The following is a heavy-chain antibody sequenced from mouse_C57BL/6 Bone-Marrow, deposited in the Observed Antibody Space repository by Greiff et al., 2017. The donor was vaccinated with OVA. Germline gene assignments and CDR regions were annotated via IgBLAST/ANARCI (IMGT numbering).Heavy chain of an antibody. V-gene: IGHV1-15*01. Sequence: QVQLKQAGGELVRPGASVTLSCKASAYTSPYYETHWVKQTPVHGLEWIGAIDPETGGTAYNQKFKGKAILTADKSSSTAYMELRSLTSEDSAVYYCTRGDYDVDYWGQGTTLTVSS. J-gene: IGHJ2*01. CDR2: IDPETGGT. CDR3: TRGDYDVDY. D-gene: IGHD2-4*01. CDR1: AYTSPYYE.